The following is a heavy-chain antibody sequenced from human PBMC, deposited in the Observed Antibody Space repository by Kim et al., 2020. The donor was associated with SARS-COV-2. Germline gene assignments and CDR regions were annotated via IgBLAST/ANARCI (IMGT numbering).Heavy chain of an antibody. Sequence: GGSLILSCAASGFTFSSYAMHWVRQAPGKGLEWVAVISYDGSNKYYADSVKGRFTISRDNSKNTLYLQMNSLRAEDTAVYYCARDREYYDILTGYYITSYYYYYYGMDVWGQGTTVTVSS. CDR2: ISYDGSNK. V-gene: IGHV3-30-3*01. CDR1: GFTFSSYA. CDR3: ARDREYYDILTGYYITSYYYYYYGMDV. J-gene: IGHJ6*02. D-gene: IGHD3-9*01.